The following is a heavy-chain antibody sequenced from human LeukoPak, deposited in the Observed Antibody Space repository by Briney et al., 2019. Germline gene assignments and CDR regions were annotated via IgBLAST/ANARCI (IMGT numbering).Heavy chain of an antibody. CDR3: ASLADLYYFDY. J-gene: IGHJ4*02. Sequence: SETLSLTCAVQGGSFSGYYWSWIRQPPGKGLEWIGEINHSGSTNYNPSHTRRVTILVDTSKNQFSLKLSSVTAADAAVYYCASLADLYYFDYWGQGTLVTVSS. V-gene: IGHV4-34*01. CDR2: INHSGST. CDR1: GGSFSGYY.